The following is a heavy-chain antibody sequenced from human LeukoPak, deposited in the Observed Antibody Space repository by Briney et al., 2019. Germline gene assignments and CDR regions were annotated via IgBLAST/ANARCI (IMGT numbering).Heavy chain of an antibody. V-gene: IGHV3-23*01. CDR3: ARGDGNFDY. J-gene: IGHJ4*02. Sequence: PGGSLRLSCEVFGFTFSTSAMSWVRQAPGKGLEWVSGIRASDDTTYYVDSVKGRFTVSRDNSKNTLYLQMNSLRAEDTAVYYCARGDGNFDYWGQGTLVTVSS. CDR2: IRASDDTT. CDR1: GFTFSTSA.